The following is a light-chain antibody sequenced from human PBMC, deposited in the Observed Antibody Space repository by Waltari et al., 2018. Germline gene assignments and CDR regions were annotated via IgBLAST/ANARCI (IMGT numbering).Light chain of an antibody. Sequence: EIVLTQSPGTLSLSPGERATLSCRASQSVRSNYLAWYQQKPGQAPRLLIYGASTRATGIPARFSCSGSGTEFTLSISSLQSEDFAVYYCQHYSNWPLTFGGGTKVEIK. J-gene: IGKJ4*01. CDR2: GAS. CDR1: QSVRSN. CDR3: QHYSNWPLT. V-gene: IGKV3-15*01.